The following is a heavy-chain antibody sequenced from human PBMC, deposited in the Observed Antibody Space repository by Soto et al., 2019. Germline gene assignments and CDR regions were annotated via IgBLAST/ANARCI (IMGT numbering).Heavy chain of an antibody. Sequence: KPSETLSLTCTVSGGSISSSSYYWGWIRQPPGKGLEWIGIIYYSGSTYYNPSLKSRVTISVDTSKNQFSLKLSSVSATDTAVYYCATSNWFDPWGQGTPVTVS. J-gene: IGHJ5*02. CDR1: GGSISSSSYY. CDR2: IYYSGST. CDR3: ATSNWFDP. V-gene: IGHV4-39*01.